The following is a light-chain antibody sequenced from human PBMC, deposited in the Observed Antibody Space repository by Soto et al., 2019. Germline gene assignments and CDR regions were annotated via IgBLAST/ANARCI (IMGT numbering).Light chain of an antibody. CDR2: KAS. Sequence: DIEMTQSPSTLSGSVGDRVTITCRASQSISSWLAWYQQKPGKAPQLLIYKASILESGVPSRFSGSGSGTEFALTISSLQPDDFATYYCQHYESYPWTFGQGTKVEIK. J-gene: IGKJ1*01. CDR3: QHYESYPWT. V-gene: IGKV1-5*03. CDR1: QSISSW.